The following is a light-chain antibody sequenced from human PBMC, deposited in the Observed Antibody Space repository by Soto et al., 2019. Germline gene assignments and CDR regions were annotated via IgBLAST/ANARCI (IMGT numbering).Light chain of an antibody. Sequence: IQMTHSPSTLSASVGDRVAITCRASDNIAPWVAWYQQKPGKAPKLLIYKAANLADEVPSRFAGSGSGTEFTLTISSLQPEDFATYYCLQHNSYPVGFDQGTKVDIK. CDR1: DNIAPW. CDR3: LQHNSYPVG. V-gene: IGKV1-5*03. CDR2: KAA. J-gene: IGKJ1*01.